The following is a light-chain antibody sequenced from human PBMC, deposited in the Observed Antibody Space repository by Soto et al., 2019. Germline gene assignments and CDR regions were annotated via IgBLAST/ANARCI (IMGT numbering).Light chain of an antibody. CDR2: GNI. V-gene: IGLV1-40*01. Sequence: QSVLTQPPSVSGAPGQRVVIFCTGSSSNIGAGYEVHWYQQVPGTAPTLLIQGNINRPSGVPDRFSGSKSDTSASLAITGXXXXXEXDXXXXXFDXSLGGVVXXXGXKVTVL. CDR3: XXFDXSLGGVV. CDR1: SSNIGAGYE. J-gene: IGLJ2*01.